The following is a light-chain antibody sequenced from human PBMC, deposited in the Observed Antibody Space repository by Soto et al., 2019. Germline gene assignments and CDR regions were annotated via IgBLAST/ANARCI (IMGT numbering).Light chain of an antibody. CDR1: SSDVGAYNH. CDR2: EVN. Sequence: QSALTQPPSVSGSPGQSITISCTGTSSDVGAYNHVSWYQQHPGKVPKVMIYEVNNRPSGVSNRFSASKSGNTASLTISGLQAEDEATYYCSSFTSGGTWVFGGGTKLTVL. V-gene: IGLV2-14*03. CDR3: SSFTSGGTWV. J-gene: IGLJ3*02.